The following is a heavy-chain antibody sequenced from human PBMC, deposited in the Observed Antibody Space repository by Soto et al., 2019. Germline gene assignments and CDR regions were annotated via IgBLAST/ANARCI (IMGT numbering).Heavy chain of an antibody. CDR3: AKAGRVRTRYYGMNV. J-gene: IGHJ6*02. CDR1: GFTFDDYS. D-gene: IGHD1-20*01. V-gene: IGHV3-9*01. CDR2: ITWHSGAI. Sequence: VTLVESGGGLVQPGRSLRLSCAASGFTFDDYSMHWVRQAPGKGLEWVAGITWHSGAIGYADSVKGRFVVSRDNAKNSLYLQMNSLRDEDTALYYCAKAGRVRTRYYGMNVWGQGTSVTVSS.